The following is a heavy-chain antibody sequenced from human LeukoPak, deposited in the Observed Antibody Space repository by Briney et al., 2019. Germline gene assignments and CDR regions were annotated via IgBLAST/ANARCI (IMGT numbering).Heavy chain of an antibody. CDR3: ATHSITMIVVVTLDY. V-gene: IGHV3-23*01. D-gene: IGHD3-22*01. CDR1: GFTFSNYA. CDR2: ISGSGGST. J-gene: IGHJ4*02. Sequence: GGSLRLSCAASGFTFSNYAMSWVRQAPGKGLEWVSAISGSGGSTYYADSVKGRFTISRDNSKNTLYLQMNSLRAEDTAVYYCATHSITMIVVVTLDYWGQGTLVTVSS.